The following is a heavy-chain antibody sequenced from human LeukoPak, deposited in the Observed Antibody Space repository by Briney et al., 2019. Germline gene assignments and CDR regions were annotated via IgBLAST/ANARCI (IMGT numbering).Heavy chain of an antibody. CDR2: ISSRGSTI. Sequence: GGSLRLSCVASGFTFSNYWMHWVRQAPGKGLEWVSHISSRGSTIYYADSVKGRFTISRDNAKNSLYLQVNSLRAEDTAVYYCARVGWVLRYAFDTWGQGTMVTVSS. J-gene: IGHJ3*02. CDR1: GFTFSNYW. CDR3: ARVGWVLRYAFDT. V-gene: IGHV3-48*04. D-gene: IGHD3-16*01.